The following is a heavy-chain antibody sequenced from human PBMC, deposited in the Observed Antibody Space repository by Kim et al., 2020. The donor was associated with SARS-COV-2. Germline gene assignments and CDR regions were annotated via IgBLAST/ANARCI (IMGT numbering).Heavy chain of an antibody. V-gene: IGHV4-34*01. CDR3: ARGRWRHIVATITTYYYYYGMDV. CDR2: INHSGST. D-gene: IGHD5-12*01. J-gene: IGHJ6*02. CDR1: GGSFSGYY. Sequence: SETLSLICAVYGGSFSGYYWSWIRQPPGKGLEWIGEINHSGSTNYNPSLKSRVTISVDTSKNQFSLKLSSVTAADTAVYYCARGRWRHIVATITTYYYYYGMDVWGQGTTVTVSS.